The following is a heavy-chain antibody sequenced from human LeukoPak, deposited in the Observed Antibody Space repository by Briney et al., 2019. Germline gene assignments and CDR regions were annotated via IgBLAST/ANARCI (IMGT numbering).Heavy chain of an antibody. D-gene: IGHD3-9*01. CDR1: GGSISSYSYY. CDR3: ARRARYFPWLTGPSAVDY. CDR2: IYYSGST. V-gene: IGHV4-39*07. J-gene: IGHJ4*02. Sequence: SETLSLTCTVSGGSISSYSYYWGWIRQPPGKGLEWIGSIYYSGSTYYNPSLKSRVTISVDTSKDQFSLKLSSVTAADTAVYYCARRARYFPWLTGPSAVDYWGQGTLVTVSS.